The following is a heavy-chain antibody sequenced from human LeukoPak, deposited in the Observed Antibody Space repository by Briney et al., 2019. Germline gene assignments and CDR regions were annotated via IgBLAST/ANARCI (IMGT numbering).Heavy chain of an antibody. Sequence: GGSLRLSCAASGFTFSSHSMNWVRQAPGKGLEWVSSISSSSTYIYYTDSLKGRFTISRDNAKNSLYLQMNSLRAEDTAVYYCARDSPQYSISPLDYWGQGTLVTVSS. CDR3: ARDSPQYSISPLDY. J-gene: IGHJ4*02. D-gene: IGHD6-6*01. CDR2: ISSSSTYI. CDR1: GFTFSSHS. V-gene: IGHV3-21*01.